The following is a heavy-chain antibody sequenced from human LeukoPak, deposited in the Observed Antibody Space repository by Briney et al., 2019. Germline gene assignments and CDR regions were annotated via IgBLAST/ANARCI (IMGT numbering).Heavy chain of an antibody. D-gene: IGHD3-22*01. CDR1: GFTLSSYS. V-gene: IGHV3-21*01. CDR2: ISSSSSYI. J-gene: IGHJ4*02. Sequence: GGSLRLSCAASGFTLSSYSMHWVRQAPGKGLEWVSSISSSSSYIYYADSVKGRFTISRDNAKNSLYLQMNSLRAEDTAVYYCARQYHSSGYYYVFDYWGQGTLVTVSS. CDR3: ARQYHSSGYYYVFDY.